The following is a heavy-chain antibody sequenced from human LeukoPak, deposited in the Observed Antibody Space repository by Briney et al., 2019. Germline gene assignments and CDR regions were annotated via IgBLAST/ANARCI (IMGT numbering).Heavy chain of an antibody. J-gene: IGHJ4*02. V-gene: IGHV1-69*04. CDR1: GGTFSSYA. D-gene: IGHD6-19*01. CDR3: ARLGIAVAGATDY. CDR2: IIPILGIA. Sequence: SVKVSCKASGGTFSSYATSWVRQAPGQGLEWMGRIIPILGIANYAQKFQGRVTITADKSTSTAYMELSSLRSEDTAVYYCARLGIAVAGATDYWGQGTLVTVSS.